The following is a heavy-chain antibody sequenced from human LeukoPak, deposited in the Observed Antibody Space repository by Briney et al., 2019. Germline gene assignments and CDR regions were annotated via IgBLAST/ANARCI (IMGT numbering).Heavy chain of an antibody. CDR1: GFTFSSYE. CDR2: ISSSGSTI. CDR3: ARGVPGLWFGELSNLFDY. D-gene: IGHD3-10*01. Sequence: GGSLRLSCAASGFTFSSYEMNWVRQAPGKGLEWVSYISSSGSTIYYADSVKGRFTISRDNATNSLYLQMNSLRAEDTAVYYCARGVPGLWFGELSNLFDYWGQGTLVTVSS. J-gene: IGHJ4*02. V-gene: IGHV3-48*03.